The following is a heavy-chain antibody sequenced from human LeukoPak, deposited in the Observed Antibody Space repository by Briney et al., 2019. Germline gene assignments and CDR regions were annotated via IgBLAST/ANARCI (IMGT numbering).Heavy chain of an antibody. D-gene: IGHD5-24*01. CDR2: IGISSGNT. Sequence: GGSLRLSCAASGFTFSSYSMNWVRQAPGKGLEWISYIGISSGNTKYADSVKGRFTISGDKAKNSLYLQMNSLRVEDTAVYYCARDYKYAFDNWGQGTLVTVSS. CDR1: GFTFSSYS. J-gene: IGHJ4*02. CDR3: ARDYKYAFDN. V-gene: IGHV3-48*01.